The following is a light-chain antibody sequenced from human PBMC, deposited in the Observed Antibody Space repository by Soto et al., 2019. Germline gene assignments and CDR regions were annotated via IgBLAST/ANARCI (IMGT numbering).Light chain of an antibody. J-gene: IGKJ4*01. CDR3: QQYGSAPDT. V-gene: IGKV3-20*01. Sequence: EVVLTQSPGTLYLSPGERATLSCRASQSGTNNYLAWYQQKPGRAPRLLIYDASSRATGIPDRFSGSGSGTDFTLTISRLEPEDFAVYYCQQYGSAPDTFGGGTKVEIK. CDR1: QSGTNNY. CDR2: DAS.